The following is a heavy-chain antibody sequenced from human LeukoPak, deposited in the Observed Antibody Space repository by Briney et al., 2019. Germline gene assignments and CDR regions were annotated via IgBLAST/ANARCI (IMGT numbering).Heavy chain of an antibody. V-gene: IGHV3-64*01. J-gene: IGHJ3*01. CDR2: ITSNGGAT. D-gene: IGHD6-13*01. Sequence: GSLRLSCSASGFTFSTYSMRGGRQAPGKGLEYVSAITSNGGATYYPNSLEGRFTISRDNSKNTLYLQMGSLRIEDTAVYYCARGDSSSWADPFDFWGQGITVTVSS. CDR3: ARGDSSSWADPFDF. CDR1: GFTFSTYS.